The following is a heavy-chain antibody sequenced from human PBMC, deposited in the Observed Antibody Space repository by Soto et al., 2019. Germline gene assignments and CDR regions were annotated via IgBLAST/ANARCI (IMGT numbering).Heavy chain of an antibody. J-gene: IGHJ4*02. D-gene: IGHD4-4*01. CDR2: IKSKTDGGTT. Sequence: EVQLVESGGGLVKPGGSLRLSCAASGFTFSNAWMNWVRQAPGKGLEWVGRIKSKTDGGTTDYAAPVKGRFTISRDDSKNTLYLQMNSLKTEDTAVYYCTTEVTDYSNFPFDYWGQGTLVTVSS. V-gene: IGHV3-15*07. CDR3: TTEVTDYSNFPFDY. CDR1: GFTFSNAW.